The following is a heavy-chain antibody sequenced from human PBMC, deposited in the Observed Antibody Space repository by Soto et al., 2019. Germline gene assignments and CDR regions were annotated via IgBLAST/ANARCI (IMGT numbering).Heavy chain of an antibody. CDR1: GYTFTSYD. J-gene: IGHJ4*02. D-gene: IGHD2-15*01. V-gene: IGHV1-8*01. CDR3: ARARKVVAATGYYFDY. CDR2: MNPNSGNT. Sequence: ASVKVSCRASGYTFTSYDINWVRQATGQGLEWMGWMNPNSGNTGYAQKFQGRVTMTRNTSISTAYMELSSLRSDETAVYYCARARKVVAATGYYFDYWGQGTLVTVSS.